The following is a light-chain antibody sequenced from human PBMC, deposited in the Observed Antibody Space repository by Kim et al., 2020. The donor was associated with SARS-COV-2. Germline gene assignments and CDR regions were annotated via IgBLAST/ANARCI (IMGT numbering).Light chain of an antibody. J-gene: IGLJ2*01. CDR3: ATWDDSLSGVV. V-gene: IGLV1-47*01. CDR1: SSNIGSHY. Sequence: QSVLTQPPSASGTPEQRVTISCSGSSSNIGSHYVYWYQQLPGTAPKLLMYRNSQRPSGVPDRFSGSKSGTSASLAISGLRSEDEADYYCATWDDSLSGVVFGGGTQLTVL. CDR2: RNS.